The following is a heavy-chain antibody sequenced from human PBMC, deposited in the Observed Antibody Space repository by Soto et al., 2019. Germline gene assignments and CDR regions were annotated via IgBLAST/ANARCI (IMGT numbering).Heavy chain of an antibody. V-gene: IGHV1-58*01. CDR1: GLTFSTSA. CDR2: IVVGSGST. CDR3: AAPPNRDAYNYGY. Sequence: ASVKVSCKASGLTFSTSAVQWVRQARGQRLEWIGWIVVGSGSTKYAQKFQERVTITRDMSTSTAYMELNSLRSEDTAVYYCAAPPNRDAYNYGYWGQGTLVTVSS. D-gene: IGHD5-12*01. J-gene: IGHJ4*02.